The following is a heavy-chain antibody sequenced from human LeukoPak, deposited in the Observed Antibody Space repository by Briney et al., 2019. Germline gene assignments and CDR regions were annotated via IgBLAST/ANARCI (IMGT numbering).Heavy chain of an antibody. CDR3: ARVGRMPRVYYFDY. Sequence: SETLSLTCAVYGGSFSGYYWSWIRQPPGKGLEWIGEINHSGSTNYNPSLRSRVTISVDTSKNQFSLKLSSVTAADTAVYYCARVGRMPRVYYFDYWGQGTLVTVSS. CDR1: GGSFSGYY. V-gene: IGHV4-34*01. CDR2: INHSGST. D-gene: IGHD2-2*01. J-gene: IGHJ4*02.